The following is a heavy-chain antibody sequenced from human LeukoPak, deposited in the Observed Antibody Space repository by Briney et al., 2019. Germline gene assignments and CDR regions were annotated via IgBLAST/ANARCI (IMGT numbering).Heavy chain of an antibody. CDR3: ARVVGSYGDSAY. D-gene: IGHD4-17*01. J-gene: IGHJ4*02. CDR2: ITSSSSSM. V-gene: IGHV3-48*04. Sequence: GGSLRLSCAASGFKFSSFSMNWVRQAPGEGLEWISYITSSSSSMFYADSVKGRFTISRDNAKNSLFLEMNCLRAEDTAVYYCARVVGSYGDSAYWGQGTQVTVSS. CDR1: GFKFSSFS.